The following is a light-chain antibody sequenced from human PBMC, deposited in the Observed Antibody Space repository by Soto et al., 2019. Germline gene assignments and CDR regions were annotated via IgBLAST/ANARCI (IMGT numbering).Light chain of an antibody. CDR1: SSDVGSYNL. Sequence: QSVLTQPASVSGSPGQSITISCTGTSSDVGSYNLVSWYQQHPGKAPKLMIYEVSERPSGVSRRFSGSTSGNTASLTISGLQAEDEADYFCSYGSRNTLVLFGGGTKVTVL. CDR3: CSYGSRNTLVL. CDR2: EVS. V-gene: IGLV2-23*02. J-gene: IGLJ2*01.